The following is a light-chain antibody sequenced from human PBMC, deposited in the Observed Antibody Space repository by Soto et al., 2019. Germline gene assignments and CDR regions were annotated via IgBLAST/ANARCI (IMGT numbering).Light chain of an antibody. V-gene: IGKV1-27*01. Sequence: DIQLAQSQSSLSASVGDIVNITCRASQGISSYLAWYQQKPGKVPELLIYAASTLQSGVPSRFSVSGSGTDFTLTVSSLQPEDGATYYGQKYNSAPLTFGGGTKVDIK. J-gene: IGKJ4*01. CDR1: QGISSY. CDR3: QKYNSAPLT. CDR2: AAS.